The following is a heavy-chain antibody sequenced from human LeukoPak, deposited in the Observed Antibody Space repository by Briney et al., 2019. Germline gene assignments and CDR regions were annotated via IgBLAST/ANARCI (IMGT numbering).Heavy chain of an antibody. Sequence: GGSLRLSCAASGFTFSSYGMHWVRQAPGKGLEWVAFIRYDGSNKYYADSVKGRFTISRDNSKNTLYLQMNSLRAEETAVYYCAKYCSSTSWSSYISGFHYFAYWGQGTLVTVSS. V-gene: IGHV3-30*02. CDR2: IRYDGSNK. D-gene: IGHD2-2*01. CDR1: GFTFSSYG. CDR3: AKYCSSTSWSSYISGFHYFAY. J-gene: IGHJ4*02.